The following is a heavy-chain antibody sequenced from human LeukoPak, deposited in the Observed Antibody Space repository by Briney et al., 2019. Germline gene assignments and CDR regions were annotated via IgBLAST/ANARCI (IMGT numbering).Heavy chain of an antibody. CDR2: ISGGGNT. J-gene: IGHJ3*02. V-gene: IGHV3-23*01. D-gene: IGHD3-22*01. CDR3: ARAPNYYDSSGYYWDHDAFDI. Sequence: GGSLRLSCVASGFTFSTYAISWVRQAPGKGLDWVSSISGGGNTYYSDSVRGRFTVSRDNSKSTVYLQMNSLRAEDTAVYYCARAPNYYDSSGYYWDHDAFDIWGQGTMVTVSS. CDR1: GFTFSTYA.